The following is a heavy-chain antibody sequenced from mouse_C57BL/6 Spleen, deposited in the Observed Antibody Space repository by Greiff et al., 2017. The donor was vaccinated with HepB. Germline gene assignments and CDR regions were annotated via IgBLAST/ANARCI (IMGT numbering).Heavy chain of an antibody. Sequence: EVKLMESGGGLVKPGGSLKLSCAASGFTFSSYTMSWVRQTPEKRLEWVATISGGGGNTYYPDSVKGRFTISRDNAKNTLYLQMSSLRSEDTALYYCARRGIYYDYDIWFAYWGQGTLVTVSA. V-gene: IGHV5-9*01. CDR3: ARRGIYYDYDIWFAY. D-gene: IGHD2-4*01. CDR1: GFTFSSYT. J-gene: IGHJ3*01. CDR2: ISGGGGNT.